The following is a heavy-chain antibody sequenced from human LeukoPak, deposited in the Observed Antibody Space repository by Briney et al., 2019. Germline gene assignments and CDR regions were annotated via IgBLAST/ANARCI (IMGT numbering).Heavy chain of an antibody. CDR2: INPNSGGT. J-gene: IGHJ4*02. D-gene: IGHD3-22*01. CDR1: GYTFTGYY. Sequence: GASVKVSCKASGYTFTGYYMHWVRQAPGQGLEWMGRINPNSGGTNYAQKFQGRVTMTRDTSISTAYMELSRLRSDDTAVYYCARVNVRYYDSSGYYLAYWGQGTLATVSS. V-gene: IGHV1-2*06. CDR3: ARVNVRYYDSSGYYLAY.